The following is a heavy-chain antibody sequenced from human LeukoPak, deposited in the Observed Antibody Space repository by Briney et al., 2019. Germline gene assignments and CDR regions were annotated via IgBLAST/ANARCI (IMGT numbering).Heavy chain of an antibody. V-gene: IGHV1-46*01. CDR1: GYTFTSYH. J-gene: IGHJ5*02. CDR2: INPSGGST. CDR3: AREALTIFALVRTQTTKSPHRFDP. Sequence: GASAKVSCKASGYTFTSYHMHWVRQAPGQGLEWMGIINPSGGSTNYAQKFQGRVTMTRDVSTTTVYMDLSSLRSDDTAVYYCAREALTIFALVRTQTTKSPHRFDPWGQGTLVTVSS. D-gene: IGHD3-3*01.